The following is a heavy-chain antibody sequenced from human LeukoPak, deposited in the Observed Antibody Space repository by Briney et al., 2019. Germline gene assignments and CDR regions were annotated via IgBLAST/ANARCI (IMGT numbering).Heavy chain of an antibody. CDR3: ARDFREPYYYDSSGYSMGYS. J-gene: IGHJ3*01. CDR2: IYYSGST. CDR1: GGSISSSSYY. Sequence: SETLSLTCTVSGGSISSSSYYWGWIRQPPGKGLEWIGSIYYSGSTYYNPSLKSRVTISVDTSKNQFSLKLSSVTAADTAVYYCARDFREPYYYDSSGYSMGYSWGQGTMVTVSS. D-gene: IGHD3-22*01. V-gene: IGHV4-39*07.